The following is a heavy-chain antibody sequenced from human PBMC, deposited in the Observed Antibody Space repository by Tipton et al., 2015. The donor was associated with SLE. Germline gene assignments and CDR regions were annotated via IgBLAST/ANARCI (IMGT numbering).Heavy chain of an antibody. CDR3: TRLNSSSGFDY. CDR1: GFTFSGSA. V-gene: IGHV3-73*01. Sequence: SLRLSCAASGFTFSGSAMHWVRQASGKGLKWVGRIRSKANSYATAYAASVKGRFTISRDDSKNTAYLQMNSLKTEDTAVYYCTRLNSSSGFDYWGQGTLVTVSS. D-gene: IGHD6-6*01. J-gene: IGHJ4*02. CDR2: IRSKANSYAT.